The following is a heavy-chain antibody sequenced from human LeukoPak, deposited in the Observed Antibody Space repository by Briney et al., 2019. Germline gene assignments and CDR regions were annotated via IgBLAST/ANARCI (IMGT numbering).Heavy chain of an antibody. J-gene: IGHJ4*02. V-gene: IGHV4-39*01. CDR1: SGSITSTSYC. CDR3: ARHFHGSGYVVDF. CDR2: IIYSGNT. D-gene: IGHD6-13*01. Sequence: SETLSLTCTVSSGSITSTSYCWGWIRQRTAKGLEWIGGIIYSGNTYYNPSLKSRVSISVDTTKNQFSLKLTSVTAADTAVYFCARHFHGSGYVVDFWGQGTLVTVSS.